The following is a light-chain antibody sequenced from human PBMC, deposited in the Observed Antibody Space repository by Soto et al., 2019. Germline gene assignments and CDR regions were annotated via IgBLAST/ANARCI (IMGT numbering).Light chain of an antibody. Sequence: QSVLTQPPSASGTPGQRVTISCSGSGSSIGTNTVNWYRQHPGTAPQLLIYGNNQRPSGVPDRFSGSKSGTSASLAISGLRSEDEAEYYCTAWDGSLNNVLFGGGTKLTVL. J-gene: IGLJ2*01. V-gene: IGLV1-44*01. CDR2: GNN. CDR1: GSSIGTNT. CDR3: TAWDGSLNNVL.